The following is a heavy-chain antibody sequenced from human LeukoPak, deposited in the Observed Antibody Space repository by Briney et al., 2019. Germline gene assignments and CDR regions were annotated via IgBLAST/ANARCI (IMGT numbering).Heavy chain of an antibody. CDR3: ARTKPPRDILTGYSCGMDV. CDR1: GYTFTSYY. CDR2: INPSGGST. J-gene: IGHJ6*02. Sequence: ASVKVSCKASGYTFTSYYMHWVRQAPGQGLEWMGIINPSGGSTSYAQKFQGRVTMTRDTSTSTVYMELSSLRSEDTAVYYCARTKPPRDILTGYSCGMDVWGQGTTVTVSS. D-gene: IGHD3-9*01. V-gene: IGHV1-46*01.